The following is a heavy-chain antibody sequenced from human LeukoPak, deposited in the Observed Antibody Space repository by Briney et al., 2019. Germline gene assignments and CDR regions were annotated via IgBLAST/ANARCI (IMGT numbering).Heavy chain of an antibody. J-gene: IGHJ3*02. CDR1: GYRFTNYW. Sequence: GESLKISCKGSGYRFTNYWISWVRQTPGKGLEWMGRIDPSDSYTNYSPSFQGHVTISADKSISTAYLQWSSLKASDTAMYYCARRGTSYAFDIWGQRTMVTVSS. V-gene: IGHV5-10-1*01. CDR3: ARRGTSYAFDI. CDR2: IDPSDSYT. D-gene: IGHD2-2*01.